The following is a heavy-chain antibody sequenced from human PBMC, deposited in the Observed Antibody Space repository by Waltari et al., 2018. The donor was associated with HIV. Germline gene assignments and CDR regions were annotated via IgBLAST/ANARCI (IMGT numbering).Heavy chain of an antibody. CDR1: GFTFSRYW. V-gene: IGHV3-74*01. J-gene: IGHJ4*02. CDR3: VRNYDFGSGYYFGY. CDR2: INSDGVST. D-gene: IGHD3-3*01. Sequence: EVQLVESGGGLVQSGGSLRLSCAASGFTFSRYWMHWVRQAPGKGLGWVTRINSDGVSTSYADSVKGRFTTSRDNAKNTRDLQMNSLRAEDTAVYYCVRNYDFGSGYYFGYWGQGTLVTVSS.